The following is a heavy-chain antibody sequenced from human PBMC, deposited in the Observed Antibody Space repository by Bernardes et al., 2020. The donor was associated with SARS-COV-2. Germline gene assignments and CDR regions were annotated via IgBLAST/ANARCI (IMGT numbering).Heavy chain of an antibody. CDR3: ARDFHYDILTGYYDY. Sequence: GGSLRLSCAASGFTFSSYSMNWVRQAPGKGLEWVSSISSSSSYIYYADSVKGRFTISRDNAKNSLYLQMNSLRAEDTAVYYCARDFHYDILTGYYDYWGQGTLVTVSS. V-gene: IGHV3-21*01. D-gene: IGHD3-9*01. CDR2: ISSSSSYI. CDR1: GFTFSSYS. J-gene: IGHJ4*02.